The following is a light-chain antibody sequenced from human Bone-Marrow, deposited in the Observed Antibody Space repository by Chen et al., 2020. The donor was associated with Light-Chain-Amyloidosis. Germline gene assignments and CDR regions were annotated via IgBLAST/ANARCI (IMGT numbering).Light chain of an antibody. V-gene: IGLV3-21*02. J-gene: IGLJ3*02. CDR2: DDS. CDR1: NIGSTS. CDR3: QVWDRSSDRPV. Sequence: SYVLTQPSSVSVAPGQTATIACGGNNIGSTSVHWYQQTPGQAPLLVVYDDSDRPSGIPGRLSGSNSGNTATLTISRVEAGDDADYYCQVWDRSSDRPVFGGGTKLPVL.